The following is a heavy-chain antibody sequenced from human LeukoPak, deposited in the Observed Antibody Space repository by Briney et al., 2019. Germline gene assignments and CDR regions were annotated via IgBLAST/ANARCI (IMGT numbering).Heavy chain of an antibody. D-gene: IGHD6-19*01. CDR2: MNPNSGNT. J-gene: IGHJ5*02. CDR3: ARGRGSGHKENWFDP. Sequence: ASVKVSCKASGCTFTTYDINCVRQATGQGLEWMGWMNPNSGNTGYTQKFQGRVTMTRNTSISTAYMELSSLRSEDTAVHYCARGRGSGHKENWFDPWGQGTLVTVSS. V-gene: IGHV1-8*01. CDR1: GCTFTTYD.